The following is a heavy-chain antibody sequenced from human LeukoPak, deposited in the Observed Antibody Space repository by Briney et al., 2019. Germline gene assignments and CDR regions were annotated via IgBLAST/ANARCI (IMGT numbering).Heavy chain of an antibody. CDR1: GFTFSSYS. CDR3: ARGIRGFGSSWYVDY. D-gene: IGHD6-13*01. V-gene: IGHV3-48*02. CDR2: ISSGCSTI. Sequence: GGSLRLSCAASGFTFSSYSMNWVRQAPGKGLEWDSYISSGCSTIYYADSVQGRFTLSRDNANNSLYLHMNSLRDEDTAVYYCARGIRGFGSSWYVDYWGQGTLVTVSS. J-gene: IGHJ4*02.